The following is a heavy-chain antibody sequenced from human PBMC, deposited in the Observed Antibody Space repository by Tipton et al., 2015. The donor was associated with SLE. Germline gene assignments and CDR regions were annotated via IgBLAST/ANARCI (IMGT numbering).Heavy chain of an antibody. CDR1: VGSISSYY. D-gene: IGHD2-15*01. Sequence: TLSLTCTVSVGSISSYYWSWIRQPPGKGLEWIGEINHSGSTNYNPSLKSRVTISVDTSKNQFSLKLSSVTAADTAVYYCARVLDCSGGSCHSLDAFDIWGQGTMVTVSS. J-gene: IGHJ3*02. CDR2: INHSGST. CDR3: ARVLDCSGGSCHSLDAFDI. V-gene: IGHV4-34*01.